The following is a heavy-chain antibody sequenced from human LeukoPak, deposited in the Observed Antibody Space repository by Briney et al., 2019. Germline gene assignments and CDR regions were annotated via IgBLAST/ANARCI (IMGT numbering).Heavy chain of an antibody. CDR3: AKFYGDYYYYYYMDV. J-gene: IGHJ6*03. Sequence: GGSLRLSCAASGFTLSTYWMNWVRQAPGKGLVWVSRINSDGSSTSYADSVKGRFTISRDNAKNTLYLQMNSLRAEDTAVYYCAKFYGDYYYYYYMDVWGKGTTVTVSS. CDR1: GFTLSTYW. D-gene: IGHD4-17*01. V-gene: IGHV3-74*01. CDR2: INSDGSST.